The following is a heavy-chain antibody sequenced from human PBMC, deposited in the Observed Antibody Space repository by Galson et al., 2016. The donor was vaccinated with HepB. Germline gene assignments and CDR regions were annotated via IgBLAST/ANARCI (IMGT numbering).Heavy chain of an antibody. CDR2: INNDGSNT. V-gene: IGHV3-74*03. D-gene: IGHD2-15*01. CDR1: GFTFSSYW. Sequence: SLRLSCAASGFTFSSYWMNWVRQAPGKGLVWVSRINNDGSNTTYADSVNGRFTISRDNAKNTLYLQMNSLRAEDTAVYYCARPGYCSGSSCYVPFDIWGQGTMATVSS. J-gene: IGHJ3*02. CDR3: ARPGYCSGSSCYVPFDI.